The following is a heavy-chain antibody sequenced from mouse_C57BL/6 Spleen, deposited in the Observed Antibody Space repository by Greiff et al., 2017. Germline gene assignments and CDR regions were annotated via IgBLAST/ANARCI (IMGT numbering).Heavy chain of an antibody. Sequence: EVQLVESGPGLVKPSQSLSLTCSVTGYSITSGYYWNWIRQFPGNKLEWVGYISYDGSNNYNPSLKNRISITRDTSKNQFFLKLNSVTTEDTATYYCARAAYLDYWGQGTTLTVSS. CDR3: ARAAYLDY. V-gene: IGHV3-6*01. CDR1: GYSITSGYY. J-gene: IGHJ2*01. CDR2: ISYDGSN.